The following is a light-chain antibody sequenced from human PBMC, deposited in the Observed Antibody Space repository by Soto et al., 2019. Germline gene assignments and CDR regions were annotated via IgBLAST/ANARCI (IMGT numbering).Light chain of an antibody. J-gene: IGKJ4*01. V-gene: IGKV4-1*01. CDR2: WAS. CDR3: QQYYSTPPN. Sequence: DIVMTQSPDSLAVSLGARATINCMSSRSVLYSSDNKNYLAWYQQKPGQPPKLLIAWASTREAGGPDRFSGSGSVTDFTLTNSSLQAEDVSDYYCQQYYSTPPNFGGGTKVESK. CDR1: RSVLYSSDNKNY.